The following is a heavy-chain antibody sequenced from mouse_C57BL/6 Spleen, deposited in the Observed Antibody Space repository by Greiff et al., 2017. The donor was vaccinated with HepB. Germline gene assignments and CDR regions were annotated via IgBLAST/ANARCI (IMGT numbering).Heavy chain of an antibody. CDR2: IYPRDGST. V-gene: IGHV1-78*01. D-gene: IGHD2-14*01. CDR1: GYTFTDHT. J-gene: IGHJ2*01. CDR3: GREGKHRYYFDY. Sequence: VQLQQSDAELVKPGASVKISCKVSGYTFTDHTIHWMKQRPEQGLEWIGYIYPRDGSTKYNEKFKGKATLTADKSSSTAYMQLNSLTSEDYAVYFSGREGKHRYYFDYWGQGTTLTVSS.